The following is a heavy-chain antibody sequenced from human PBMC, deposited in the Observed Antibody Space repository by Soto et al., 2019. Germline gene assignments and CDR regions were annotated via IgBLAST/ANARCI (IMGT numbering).Heavy chain of an antibody. J-gene: IGHJ4*02. V-gene: IGHV4-59*08. CDR3: ARHRLGRFLEWYIDY. D-gene: IGHD3-3*01. Sequence: PXXTLSLPCAVYGGSFRGYYWRWIRQPPGKGLEWIGYIYYSGSTNYNPSLKSRVTISVDTSKNQFSLKLSSVTAADTAVYYCARHRLGRFLEWYIDYWGQGTLVTVSS. CDR1: GGSFRGYY. CDR2: IYYSGST.